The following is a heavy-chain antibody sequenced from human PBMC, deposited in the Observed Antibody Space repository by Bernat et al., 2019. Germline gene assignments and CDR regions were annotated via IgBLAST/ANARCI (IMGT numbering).Heavy chain of an antibody. J-gene: IGHJ4*02. CDR3: ARGLLSKLRYFDWPPDY. V-gene: IGHV4-34*01. CDR2: INHSGST. Sequence: QVQLQQWGAGLLKPSETLSLTCAVYGGSFSGYYWSWIRQPPGKGLEWIGEINHSGSTNYNPSLKSRVTISVDTSKNQFSLKLSSVIAADTAVYYCARGLLSKLRYFDWPPDYWGQGTLVTVSS. CDR1: GGSFSGYY. D-gene: IGHD3-9*01.